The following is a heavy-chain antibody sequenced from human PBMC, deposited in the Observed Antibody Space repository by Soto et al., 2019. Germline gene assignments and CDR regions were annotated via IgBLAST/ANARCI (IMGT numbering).Heavy chain of an antibody. CDR3: AKDVSPQPPYSYGLDY. D-gene: IGHD5-18*01. CDR1: GFTFSSYG. V-gene: IGHV3-30*18. J-gene: IGHJ4*02. Sequence: QVQLVESGGGVVQPGRSRRLSCAASGFTFSSYGMHWVRQAPGKGLEWVAVISYDGSNKYYADSVQGRFTISRDNSKNTLYLQMNSLRAEDTAVYYCAKDVSPQPPYSYGLDYWGQGTLVTVSS. CDR2: ISYDGSNK.